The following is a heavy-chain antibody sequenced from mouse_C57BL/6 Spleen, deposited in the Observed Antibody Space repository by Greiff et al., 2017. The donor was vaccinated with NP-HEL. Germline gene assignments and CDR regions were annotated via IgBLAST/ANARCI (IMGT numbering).Heavy chain of an antibody. Sequence: VQLQQPGAELVKPGASVKLSCKASGYTFTSYWMHWVKQRPGQGLEWIGMIHPNSGSTNYNEKFKSKATLTVDKSSSTAYMQLSSLTSEDSAVYYCARLRHDYYAMDYWGQGTSVTVSS. V-gene: IGHV1-64*01. D-gene: IGHD2-12*01. J-gene: IGHJ4*01. CDR3: ARLRHDYYAMDY. CDR2: IHPNSGST. CDR1: GYTFTSYW.